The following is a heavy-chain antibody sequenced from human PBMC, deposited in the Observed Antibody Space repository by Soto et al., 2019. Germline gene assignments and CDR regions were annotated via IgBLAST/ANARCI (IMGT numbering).Heavy chain of an antibody. CDR1: GYTFINFD. CDR3: ARMASAGTLNWFDP. V-gene: IGHV1-8*02. CDR2: MNPGSGKT. D-gene: IGHD6-13*01. Sequence: ASVKVSCKASGYTFINFDISWVRQATGQGLEWMGWMNPGSGKTGYANKFQGRVTMTRDASTGTAHLELSSLTSEDTAVYYCARMASAGTLNWFDPWGQGTLVTVYS. J-gene: IGHJ5*02.